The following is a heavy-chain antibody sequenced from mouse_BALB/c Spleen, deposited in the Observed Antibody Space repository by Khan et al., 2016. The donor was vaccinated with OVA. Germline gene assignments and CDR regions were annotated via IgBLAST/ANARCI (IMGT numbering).Heavy chain of an antibody. CDR1: GFSLSRYN. CDR3: ARAGYRYDGYYGMDY. J-gene: IGHJ4*01. CDR2: IWGGGGT. D-gene: IGHD2-14*01. Sequence: QVQLKQSGPGLAAPSQSLSITCTVSGFSLSRYNIHWVRQPPGKGLEWLGMIWGGGGTDYNSTLKSRLSISTDNSKSQVFLKMNSLQTDDTAMYYCARAGYRYDGYYGMDYWGQGTSVTVSA. V-gene: IGHV2-6-4*01.